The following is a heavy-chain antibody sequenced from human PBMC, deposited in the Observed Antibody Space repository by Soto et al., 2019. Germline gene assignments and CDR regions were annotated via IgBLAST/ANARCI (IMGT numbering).Heavy chain of an antibody. V-gene: IGHV3-15*01. CDR2: IKSKTDGGTT. CDR1: GFTFSNAW. CDR3: SSATYGYYFDY. J-gene: IGHJ4*02. Sequence: PGGSLRLSCAASGFTFSNAWMSWVRQAPGKGLEWVGRIKSKTDGGTTDYAAPVKGRFTISRDDSKNTLYLQMNSLKTEDTAVYYCSSATYGYYFDYWGQGTLVTVSS. D-gene: IGHD6-25*01.